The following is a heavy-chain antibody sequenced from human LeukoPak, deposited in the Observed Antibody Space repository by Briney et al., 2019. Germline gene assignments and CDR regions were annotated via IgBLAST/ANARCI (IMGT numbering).Heavy chain of an antibody. J-gene: IGHJ4*02. V-gene: IGHV3-23*01. Sequence: GGSLRLSCAVSGFTFSSYAMSWVRQAPGKGLEWVSTIRDSGGSTYYADSVKGRFTISRDNSKNTLYLQMNSLRAEDTAVYYCARATVTSYYDSSGPNVGYWGQGTLVTVSS. D-gene: IGHD3-22*01. CDR3: ARATVTSYYDSSGPNVGY. CDR2: IRDSGGST. CDR1: GFTFSSYA.